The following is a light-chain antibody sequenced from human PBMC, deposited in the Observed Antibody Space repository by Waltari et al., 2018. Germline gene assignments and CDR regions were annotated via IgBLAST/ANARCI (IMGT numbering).Light chain of an antibody. CDR2: CAS. V-gene: IGKV4-1*01. CDR1: QSVLHNSDKQNY. J-gene: IGKJ4*01. Sequence: DIVVTPSPDSLTVSLGERATIHCKSSQSVLHNSDKQNYLAWYQQKPGHPPKLLIYCASTRASGVPERFSGSGSGTDFTLTISCLQAEDFATYYCQQTYSAPLTFGGGTKVEIK. CDR3: QQTYSAPLT.